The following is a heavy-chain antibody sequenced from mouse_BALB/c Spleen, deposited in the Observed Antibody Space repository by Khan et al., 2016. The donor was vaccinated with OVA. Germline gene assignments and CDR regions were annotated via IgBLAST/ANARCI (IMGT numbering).Heavy chain of an antibody. J-gene: IGHJ4*01. V-gene: IGHV2-6-1*01. D-gene: IGHD2-10*01. CDR1: GFPLPNYG. CDR2: IWNDGST. Sequence: VQLQESGPDLVAPSQSLSITCTISGFPLPNYGVHWVRQPPGKGLEWLVVIWNDGSTTYNSALKSRLTVSKNNSKSQVFLKMNRLQTDDTAMYFGARQPYYHYNIMDYWGQGTSVTVSS. CDR3: ARQPYYHYNIMDY.